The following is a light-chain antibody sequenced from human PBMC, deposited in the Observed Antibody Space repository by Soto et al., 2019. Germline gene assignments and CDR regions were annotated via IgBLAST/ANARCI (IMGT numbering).Light chain of an antibody. Sequence: EIVWTQSPGTLSLSPGERATLSCRASQSVSSSYLAWYQQKPGQAPRLLIYGASSRATGTPDRFSGSGSGTDFTLTISRVEHEGFGVYYCRQYGSFIFTCGPGTKVDIK. CDR3: RQYGSFIFT. CDR2: GAS. CDR1: QSVSSSY. J-gene: IGKJ3*01. V-gene: IGKV3-20*01.